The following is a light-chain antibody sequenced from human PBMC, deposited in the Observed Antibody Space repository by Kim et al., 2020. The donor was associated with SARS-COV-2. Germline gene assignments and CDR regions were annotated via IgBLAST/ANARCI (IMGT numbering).Light chain of an antibody. CDR3: QQYYSTPPS. Sequence: RATLNCKSSQTVLYNSNNKNYLALYQQKPGQAPKLLIYWASIRESGVSDRFSGSGSETDFTLTISSLQAEDVAVYYCQQYYSTPPSFGQGTKLEI. V-gene: IGKV4-1*01. CDR1: QTVLYNSNNKNY. J-gene: IGKJ2*03. CDR2: WAS.